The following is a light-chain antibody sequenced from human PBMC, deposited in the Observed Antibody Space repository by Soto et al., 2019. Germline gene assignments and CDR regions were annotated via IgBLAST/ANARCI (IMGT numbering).Light chain of an antibody. Sequence: QAVVTHEPSLTVSPGGTVTLTCSSSTGAVTSGYYPNWFQQKPGQTPSALIYSTSNKHAWTPARFSGSLLGGKAALTLSGVQPEDEAAYYCLIYSGGAQLVFGGGTKLTVL. CDR1: TGAVTSGYY. J-gene: IGLJ2*01. CDR2: STS. V-gene: IGLV7-43*01. CDR3: LIYSGGAQLV.